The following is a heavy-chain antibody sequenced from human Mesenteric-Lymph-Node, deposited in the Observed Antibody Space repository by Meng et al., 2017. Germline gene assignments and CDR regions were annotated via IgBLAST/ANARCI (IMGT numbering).Heavy chain of an antibody. CDR3: ARDLVSYSSGWSYIGQSDY. V-gene: IGHV3-66*02. Sequence: GESLKISCAASGFTVSSNYMSWVRQAPGKGLEWVSVIYSGGSTYYADSVKGRFTISRDNSKNTLYLQINSLRAEDTAVYYCARDLVSYSSGWSYIGQSDYWGQGTLVTVSS. CDR2: IYSGGST. CDR1: GFTVSSNY. D-gene: IGHD6-19*01. J-gene: IGHJ4*02.